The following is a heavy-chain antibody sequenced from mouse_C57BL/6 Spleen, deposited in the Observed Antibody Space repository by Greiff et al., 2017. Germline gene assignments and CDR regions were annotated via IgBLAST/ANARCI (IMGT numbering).Heavy chain of an antibody. D-gene: IGHD1-1*01. Sequence: VQLQQSGPELVKPGASVKISCKASGYAFSSSWMNWVKQRPGKGLEWIGRIYPGDGDTNYNGKFKGKATLTADKSSSKAYMQLSSLTSEDSAVYFCARRITTVVGYAMDYWGQGTSVTVSS. V-gene: IGHV1-82*01. CDR1: GYAFSSSW. CDR2: IYPGDGDT. J-gene: IGHJ4*01. CDR3: ARRITTVVGYAMDY.